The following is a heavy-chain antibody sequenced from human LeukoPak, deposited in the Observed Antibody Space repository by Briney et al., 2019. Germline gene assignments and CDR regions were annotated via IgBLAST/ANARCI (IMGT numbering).Heavy chain of an antibody. J-gene: IGHJ4*02. CDR1: GGSFSGYY. Sequence: PSETLSLTCAVYGGSFSGYYWSWIRQPPGKGLEWIGEINHSGSTNYNPSLKSRVTISVDTSKNQFSLKLSSVTAADTAVYYCASLMNGDYGYYLDYWGQGTLVTVSS. CDR3: ASLMNGDYGYYLDY. D-gene: IGHD4-17*01. CDR2: INHSGST. V-gene: IGHV4-34*01.